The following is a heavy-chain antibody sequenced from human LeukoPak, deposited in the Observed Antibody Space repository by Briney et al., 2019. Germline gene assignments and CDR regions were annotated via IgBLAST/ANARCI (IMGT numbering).Heavy chain of an antibody. CDR3: ATEGLGYCTNGVCYNGY. V-gene: IGHV4-34*01. D-gene: IGHD2-8*01. J-gene: IGHJ4*02. CDR2: INHSGST. CDR1: GGSFSGYY. Sequence: PSETLSLTCAVYGGSFSGYYWSWIRQPPGKGLEWNGEINHSGSTNYNPSLKSRVTISVEPSKNQFSLKLSSVTAADTAVYYCATEGLGYCTNGVCYNGYWGQGTLVTVSS.